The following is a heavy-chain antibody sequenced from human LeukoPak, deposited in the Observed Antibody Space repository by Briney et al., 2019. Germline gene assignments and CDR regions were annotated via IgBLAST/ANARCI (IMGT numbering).Heavy chain of an antibody. Sequence: SETLSLTCTVSGGSISSSSYYWGWIRQPPGKGLEWIGSIYYSGSTYYNPSLKSRVTISVDTSKNQFSLKLSSVTAADTAVYYCARKSLGELSIDYWGQGTLVTVSS. J-gene: IGHJ4*02. D-gene: IGHD3-16*02. CDR3: ARKSLGELSIDY. CDR2: IYYSGST. V-gene: IGHV4-39*07. CDR1: GGSISSSSYY.